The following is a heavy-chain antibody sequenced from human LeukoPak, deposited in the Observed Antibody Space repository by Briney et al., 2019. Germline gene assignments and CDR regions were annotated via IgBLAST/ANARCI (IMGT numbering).Heavy chain of an antibody. CDR3: AREVYYYDSSGYLDY. D-gene: IGHD3-22*01. CDR2: IYYSGST. V-gene: IGHV4-31*03. CDR1: GGSISSGGYY. Sequence: SETLSLTCTVSGGSISSGGYYWSWIRQHPGKGPEWIGYIYYSGSTYYNPSLKSRVTISVDTSKNQFSLKLSSVTAADTAVYYCAREVYYYDSSGYLDYWGQGTLVTVSS. J-gene: IGHJ4*02.